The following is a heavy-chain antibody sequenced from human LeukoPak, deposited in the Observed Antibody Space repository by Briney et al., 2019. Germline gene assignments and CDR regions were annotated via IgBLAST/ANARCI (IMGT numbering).Heavy chain of an antibody. J-gene: IGHJ3*02. CDR3: ARDGTVGYDADAFDI. CDR1: GGSISSSSYY. V-gene: IGHV4-61*02. Sequence: SETLSLTCTVSGGSISSSSYYWSWIRQPAGKGLEWIGRIYASGSTTYNPSLKSRVTISVDTSKNQFSLKLSSVTAADTAVYYCARDGTVGYDADAFDIWGQGTMVTVSS. D-gene: IGHD1-1*01. CDR2: IYASGST.